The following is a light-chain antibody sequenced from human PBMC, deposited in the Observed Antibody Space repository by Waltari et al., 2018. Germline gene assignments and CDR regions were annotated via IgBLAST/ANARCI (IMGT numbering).Light chain of an antibody. CDR2: GNT. V-gene: IGLV1-40*01. Sequence: QPVLTQPPSMSGAPGQKVTIPCTGGSSNFGAGYDVQLYQQFPGTAPKLLIFGNTNRPAGVPGRFSGSRSGTSASLAIAGLQSEDEAVYCQSFDSSLSASVFGIGTKLTVL. J-gene: IGLJ3*02. CDR1: SSNFGAGYD. CDR3: QSFDSSLSASV.